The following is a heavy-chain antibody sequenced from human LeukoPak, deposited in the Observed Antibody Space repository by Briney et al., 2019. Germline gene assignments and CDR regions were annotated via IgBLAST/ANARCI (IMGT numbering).Heavy chain of an antibody. V-gene: IGHV1-2*06. CDR2: INPNSGGT. D-gene: IGHD4-17*01. Sequence: ASVKVSCKASGYTFTGYYMHWVRQAPGQGLEWMGRINPNSGGTNYAQKFQGRVTMTRDTSISTAYMELSRLRSDDTAVCYCARFARGATVTKYYFDYWGQGTLVTVSS. CDR3: ARFARGATVTKYYFDY. CDR1: GYTFTGYY. J-gene: IGHJ4*02.